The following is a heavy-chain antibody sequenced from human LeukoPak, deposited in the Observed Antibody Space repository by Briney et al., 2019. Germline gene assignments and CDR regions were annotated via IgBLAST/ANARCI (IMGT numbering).Heavy chain of an antibody. J-gene: IGHJ3*02. V-gene: IGHV1-69*13. CDR1: GGTFSSYA. D-gene: IGHD4-11*01. CDR2: IIPIFGTA. Sequence: ASVKVSCKASGGTFSSYAISWVRQAPGQGLEWMGGIIPIFGTANYAQKFQGRVTITADESTSTAYMELSSLRSEDTAVYYCARDQDYSDAFDIWGQGTMVTVSS. CDR3: ARDQDYSDAFDI.